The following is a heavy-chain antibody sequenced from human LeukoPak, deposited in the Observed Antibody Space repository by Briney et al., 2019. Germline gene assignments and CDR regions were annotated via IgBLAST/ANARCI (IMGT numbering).Heavy chain of an antibody. CDR1: GYTFPDYY. D-gene: IGHD4-17*01. CDR3: ARKGRIYGDYDY. V-gene: IGHV1-2*02. Sequence: ASVKVSCKASGYTFPDYYIHWVRQAPGQGLEWIGFINPNSGGTHYAQKFQGRVTVTRDTSISTVYMEMMRLRSDDTAVYYCARKGRIYGDYDYWGRGSLVTVCS. J-gene: IGHJ4*02. CDR2: INPNSGGT.